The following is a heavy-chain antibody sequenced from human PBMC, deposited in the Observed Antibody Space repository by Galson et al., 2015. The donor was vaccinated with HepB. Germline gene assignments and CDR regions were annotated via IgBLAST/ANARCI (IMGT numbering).Heavy chain of an antibody. V-gene: IGHV1-2*06. CDR2: INPKSGGT. J-gene: IGHJ4*02. D-gene: IGHD5-12*01. Sequence: SVKVSCKASGYTFTGYYILWVRQAPGQGLEWMGRINPKSGGTNYAQKFQGRVTMTRDTSISTAYMELSTLTFDDTAVYYCARGYSGYESDDWGQGTLVTVSS. CDR1: GYTFTGYY. CDR3: ARGYSGYESDD.